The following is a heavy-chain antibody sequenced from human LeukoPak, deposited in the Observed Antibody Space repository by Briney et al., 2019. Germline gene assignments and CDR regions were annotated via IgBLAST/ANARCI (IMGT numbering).Heavy chain of an antibody. CDR1: GGSISSYY. CDR2: IYYSGTT. CDR3: ARGGGRYSYGYDY. V-gene: IGHV4-59*01. D-gene: IGHD5-18*01. Sequence: SETLSLTCTVSGGSISSYYWSWIRQPPGEGLEWIGYIYYSGTTNYNPSLKSRVTISVDTSKNQFSLKLSSVTAADTAVYYCARGGGRYSYGYDYWGQGTLVTVSS. J-gene: IGHJ4*02.